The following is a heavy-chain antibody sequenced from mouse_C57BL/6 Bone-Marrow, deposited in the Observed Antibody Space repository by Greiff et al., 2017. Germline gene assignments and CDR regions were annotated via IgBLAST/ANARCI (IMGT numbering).Heavy chain of an antibody. CDR1: GFTFSDYY. J-gene: IGHJ2*01. V-gene: IGHV5-16*01. CDR2: INYDGSST. CDR3: ARVPTYYYGSRYYFDY. D-gene: IGHD1-1*01. Sequence: EVKLMESEGGLVQPGSSMKLSCTASGFTFSDYYMAWVRQVPEKGLEWVANINYDGSSTYYLDSLKSRFIISRDNAKNILYLQMSSLKSEDTATYYCARVPTYYYGSRYYFDYWGQGTTLTVSS.